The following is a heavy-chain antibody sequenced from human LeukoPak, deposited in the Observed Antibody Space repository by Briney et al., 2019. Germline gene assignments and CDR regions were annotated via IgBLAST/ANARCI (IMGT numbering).Heavy chain of an antibody. V-gene: IGHV4-59*12. CDR2: MYYTGST. D-gene: IGHD6-19*01. CDR3: ARGLRAVAGASGFDY. CDR1: GGSISSYY. Sequence: SETLSLTCTVSGGSISSYYWSWIRQPPGKGLEWIGYMYYTGSTNYNPSLKSRVTMSDDSPKNQFSLKLTSVTAADTAVYYCARGLRAVAGASGFDYWGQGILVTVSS. J-gene: IGHJ4*02.